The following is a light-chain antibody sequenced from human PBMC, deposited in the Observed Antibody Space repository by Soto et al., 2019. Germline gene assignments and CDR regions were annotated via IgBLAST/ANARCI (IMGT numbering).Light chain of an antibody. CDR2: DAS. J-gene: IGKJ3*01. V-gene: IGKV3-11*01. CDR3: QQYNNWPPVLT. Sequence: EIVLTQSPATLSLSPGERATLSCRASQSVSSYLAWYQQKPGQAPRLLIYDASNRATGIPARFSGSGSGTDFTLTISSLEPEDFAVYYCQQYNNWPPVLTFGPGTKVDIK. CDR1: QSVSSY.